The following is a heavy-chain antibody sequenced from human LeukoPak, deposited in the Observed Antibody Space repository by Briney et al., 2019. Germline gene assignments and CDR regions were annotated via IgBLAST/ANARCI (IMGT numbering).Heavy chain of an antibody. Sequence: GGSLRLSCVASGFTFSSYTVSWVRQAPGKGLEWVSSISTGGTYIYYADSVRGRFTISRDNAKNSLYLQMNSLRAEDTAVYYCARFVVARLFDYWGQGTLVTVSS. J-gene: IGHJ4*02. CDR1: GFTFSSYT. V-gene: IGHV3-21*01. CDR2: ISTGGTYI. D-gene: IGHD2-21*01. CDR3: ARFVVARLFDY.